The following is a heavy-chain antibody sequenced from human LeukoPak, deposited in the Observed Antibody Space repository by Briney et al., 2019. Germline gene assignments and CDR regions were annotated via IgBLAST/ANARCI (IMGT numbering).Heavy chain of an antibody. CDR1: GFSVGTNY. V-gene: IGHV3-53*01. CDR2: IYAGGNT. J-gene: IGHJ4*02. Sequence: GGSLRLSCAASGFSVGTNYMTWVRQAPGKGLEWVSMIYAGGNTYYADSVKGRFTISRDNSKNTLYLQMNSLRAEDTAVYYCASGVGVVTATRWGQGTLVTVSS. D-gene: IGHD2-21*02. CDR3: ASGVGVVTATR.